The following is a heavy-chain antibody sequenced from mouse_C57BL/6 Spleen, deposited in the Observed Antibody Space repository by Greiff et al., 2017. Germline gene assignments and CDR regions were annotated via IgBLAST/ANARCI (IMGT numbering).Heavy chain of an antibody. Sequence: QVQLQQSGAELVRPGASVTLSCKASGYTFTDYEMHWVKQTPVHGLEWIGAIDPETGGTAYNQKFKGKAILTADKSSSTAYMELRSLTSEDSAVYYGTRSSDYAWFAYWGQGTLVTVSA. CDR3: TRSSDYAWFAY. CDR2: IDPETGGT. V-gene: IGHV1-15*01. D-gene: IGHD2-4*01. CDR1: GYTFTDYE. J-gene: IGHJ3*01.